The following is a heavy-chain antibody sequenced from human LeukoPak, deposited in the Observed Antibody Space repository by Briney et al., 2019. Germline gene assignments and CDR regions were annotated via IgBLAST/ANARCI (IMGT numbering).Heavy chain of an antibody. CDR3: ASTYYYGSGSTYYFDY. J-gene: IGHJ4*02. CDR2: IYHSGST. D-gene: IGHD3-10*01. CDR1: GYSISSSYY. Sequence: TSETLSLTCTVSGYSISSSYYWGWIRQPPGKGLEWIGSIYHSGSTYYNPSLKSRVTISVDTSKNQFSLKLSSVTAADTAVYYCASTYYYGSGSTYYFDYWGQGTLVTVSS. V-gene: IGHV4-38-2*02.